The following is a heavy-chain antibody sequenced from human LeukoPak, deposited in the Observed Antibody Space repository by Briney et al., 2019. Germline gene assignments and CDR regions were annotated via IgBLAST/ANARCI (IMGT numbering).Heavy chain of an antibody. V-gene: IGHV3-20*04. D-gene: IGHD3-22*01. Sequence: GGSLRLSRAASGFTFDDYGMSWVRQAPGKGQEWVSGIKWNGGSTGYADSVKGRFTISRDNAKNSLYLQMNSLRAEDTALYYCARGAGDYYDSSGYYYFDYWGQGILVTVSS. J-gene: IGHJ4*02. CDR1: GFTFDDYG. CDR3: ARGAGDYYDSSGYYYFDY. CDR2: IKWNGGST.